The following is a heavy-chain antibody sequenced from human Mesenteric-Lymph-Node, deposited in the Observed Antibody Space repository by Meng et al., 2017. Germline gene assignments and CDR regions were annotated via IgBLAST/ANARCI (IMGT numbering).Heavy chain of an antibody. V-gene: IGHV4-4*02. D-gene: IGHD6-13*01. CDR1: GASISSGNW. CDR3: ARVAAAGNEWFDP. Sequence: QVQVSGPGLVKRSETLSLTCVGSGASISSGNWWNWVRQPPGKGLEWIGDIYHSGSTNYNPSLKSRVTISVDKSKNQFSLKLSSVTAADTAMYYCARVAAAGNEWFDPWGQGTLVTVSS. CDR2: IYHSGST. J-gene: IGHJ5*02.